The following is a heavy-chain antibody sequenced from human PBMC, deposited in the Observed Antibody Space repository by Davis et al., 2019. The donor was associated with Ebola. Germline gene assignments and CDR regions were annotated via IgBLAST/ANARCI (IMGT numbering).Heavy chain of an antibody. V-gene: IGHV1-8*01. CDR3: ARGRGYSGYDLSDAFDI. CDR1: GYTFTSYD. J-gene: IGHJ3*02. D-gene: IGHD5-12*01. Sequence: AASVKVSCKASGYTFTSYDINWVRQATGQGLEWMGWMNPNSGNTGYAQKFQGRVTMTRNTSISTAYMELSSLRSEDTAVYYCARGRGYSGYDLSDAFDIWGQGTMVTVSS. CDR2: MNPNSGNT.